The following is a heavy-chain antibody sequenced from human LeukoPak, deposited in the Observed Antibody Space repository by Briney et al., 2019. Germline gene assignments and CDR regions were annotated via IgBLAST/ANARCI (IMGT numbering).Heavy chain of an antibody. CDR2: ISGSGGST. D-gene: IGHD2-2*01. CDR1: GFTFSNYG. CDR3: AKESGGCSSTSCYVDY. J-gene: IGHJ4*02. V-gene: IGHV3-23*01. Sequence: PGGSLRLSCAASGFTFSNYGMHWVRQAPGKGLEWVSAISGSGGSTYYADSVKGRFTISRDNSKNTLYLQMNSLRAEDTAVYYCAKESGGCSSTSCYVDYWGQGTLVTVSS.